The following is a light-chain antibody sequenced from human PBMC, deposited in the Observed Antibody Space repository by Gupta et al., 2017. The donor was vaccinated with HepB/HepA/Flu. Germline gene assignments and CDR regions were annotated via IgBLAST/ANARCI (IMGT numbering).Light chain of an antibody. CDR3: QQSYSFPWT. Sequence: DIQMTQFPSSLSASVGDRVTITCRASQNIDKYLNWYQQNSGRAPEVLIYAASTLQTGVPSRFGGRGAGTDFSLTINNLQPEDFATYYCQQSYSFPWTFGQGTTVEIE. J-gene: IGKJ1*01. CDR2: AAS. V-gene: IGKV1-39*01. CDR1: QNIDKY.